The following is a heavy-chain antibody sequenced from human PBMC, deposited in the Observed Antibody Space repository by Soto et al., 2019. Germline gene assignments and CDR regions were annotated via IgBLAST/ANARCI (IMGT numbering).Heavy chain of an antibody. V-gene: IGHV4-59*01. J-gene: IGHJ4*02. D-gene: IGHD3-10*01. Sequence: LSLTCTVSGGSISSYYWSWIRQPPGKGLEWIGYIYYSGSTNYNPSLKSRVTISVDTSKNQFSLKLSSVTAADTAVYYCARDSVVRGVITNWGQGTLVTVSS. CDR2: IYYSGST. CDR1: GGSISSYY. CDR3: ARDSVVRGVITN.